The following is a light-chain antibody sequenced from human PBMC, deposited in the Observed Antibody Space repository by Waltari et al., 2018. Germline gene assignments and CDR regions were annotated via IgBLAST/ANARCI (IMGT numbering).Light chain of an antibody. CDR2: EDS. CDR1: SSYVGGYSL. CDR3: CSYVRNVTWV. V-gene: IGLV2-23*01. Sequence: QSALTQPASVSGSPGQSITLSCIGTSSYVGGYSLVPWYQQHPGKAPKLMIYEDSKRPAGVSNRLSGLKTGNTASLTISGLQAEDEADYYCCSYVRNVTWVFGGGTKLTVL. J-gene: IGLJ3*02.